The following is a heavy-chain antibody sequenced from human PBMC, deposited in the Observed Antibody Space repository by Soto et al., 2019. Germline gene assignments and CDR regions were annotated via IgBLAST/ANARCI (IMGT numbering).Heavy chain of an antibody. CDR3: ARVGPPSPSVIWFFDL. V-gene: IGHV1-69*01. CDR1: GGSFRTYA. J-gene: IGHJ2*01. Sequence: QGQLVQSGAEVKKPGSSVKVSCKASGGSFRTYAINWVRQAPGHGLEWMGGIIPMFAAPTYAQKFQGRLTITADASTTTVYMELSSLTSEDTAVYYCARVGPPSPSVIWFFDLWGRGTLVTVSS. D-gene: IGHD2-21*01. CDR2: IIPMFAAP.